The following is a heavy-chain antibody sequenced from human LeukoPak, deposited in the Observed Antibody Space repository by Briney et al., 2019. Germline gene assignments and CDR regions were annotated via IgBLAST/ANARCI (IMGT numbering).Heavy chain of an antibody. CDR2: ISSSGSTI. Sequence: GGSLRLSCAASGFTFSSYEMNWVRKAPGKGLECVSYISSSGSTIYYADSVKGRFTISRDNAQNSLYLQMNSLRDEDTAVYYCARVADPTVTGYYYYYYMYVCGKGTKVTISS. CDR1: GFTFSSYE. CDR3: ARVADPTVTGYYYYYYMYV. J-gene: IGHJ6*03. D-gene: IGHD4-17*01. V-gene: IGHV3-48*03.